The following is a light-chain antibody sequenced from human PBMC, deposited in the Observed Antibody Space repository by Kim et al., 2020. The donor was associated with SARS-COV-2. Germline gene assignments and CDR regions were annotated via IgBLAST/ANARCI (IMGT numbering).Light chain of an antibody. V-gene: IGKV1-8*01. CDR3: QQYYSYPHT. Sequence: AIRITQSPSSLSASTGDRVTITCRASQGISSYLAWYQQKTGKAPKLLIYAASTLQSGVPSRFSGSGSGTDFTLTISCLQSEDFATYYCQQYYSYPHTFGQGTKLEIK. CDR2: AAS. CDR1: QGISSY. J-gene: IGKJ2*01.